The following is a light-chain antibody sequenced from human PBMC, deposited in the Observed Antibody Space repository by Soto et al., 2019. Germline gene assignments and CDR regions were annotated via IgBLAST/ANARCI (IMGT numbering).Light chain of an antibody. CDR1: QTISNH. J-gene: IGKJ1*01. CDR3: QQSYSIPWT. Sequence: DIPMTQSPSSLSASVGDRVTLTCRASQTISNHLNWYQQKPGKAPKLLIYTASSLQGGVPSRFSGSGSGTDFTLIISNLQPEDFATYYCQQSYSIPWTFGQGTKVEIK. CDR2: TAS. V-gene: IGKV1-39*01.